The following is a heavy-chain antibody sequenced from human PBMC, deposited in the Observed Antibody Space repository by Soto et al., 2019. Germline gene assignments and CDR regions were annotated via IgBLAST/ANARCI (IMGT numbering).Heavy chain of an antibody. D-gene: IGHD2-15*01. Sequence: QVQMVESGGGVVQPGNSLRLSCAASGFTFKNYGIHWVRQSPGKGLDWVALVSNLGSEKYYIDSVKGRFSVSRDNSKNTVYLQMNSLRPEDTAVYYCAKDRLLRTYYFDSWGQGTRVTVPS. CDR1: GFTFKNYG. CDR3: AKDRLLRTYYFDS. J-gene: IGHJ4*02. CDR2: VSNLGSEK. V-gene: IGHV3-30*18.